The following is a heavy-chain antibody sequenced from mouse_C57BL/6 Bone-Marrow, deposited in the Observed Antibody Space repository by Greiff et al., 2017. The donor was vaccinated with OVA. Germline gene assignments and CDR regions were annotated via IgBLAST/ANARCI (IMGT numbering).Heavy chain of an antibody. Sequence: HLKHSFAELVRPGASVKLSCTASGFNIKDYYMHWVKQRPEQGLEWIGRIDPEDGDTEYAPKFQGKATMTADTSSNTAYLQLSSLTSEDTAVYYCTNYYGSSYAAWFAYWGQGTLVTVSA. CDR2: IDPEDGDT. CDR1: GFNIKDYY. CDR3: TNYYGSSYAAWFAY. D-gene: IGHD1-1*01. J-gene: IGHJ3*01. V-gene: IGHV14-1*01.